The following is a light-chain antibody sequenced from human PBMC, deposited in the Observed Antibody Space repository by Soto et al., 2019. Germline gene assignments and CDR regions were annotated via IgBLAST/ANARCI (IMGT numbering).Light chain of an antibody. J-gene: IGKJ1*01. CDR2: DAS. V-gene: IGKV3-11*01. CDR1: QSVSSY. CDR3: QPRSNWPPT. Sequence: EIVLTQSPATLSLSPGDRATLSCRASQSVSSYLAWYQQKPGQAPRLLIYDASTRATGIPARFSGSGSGTDFTLNIPSLEPEDFAVYYCQPRSNWPPTFGQGTKLEIK.